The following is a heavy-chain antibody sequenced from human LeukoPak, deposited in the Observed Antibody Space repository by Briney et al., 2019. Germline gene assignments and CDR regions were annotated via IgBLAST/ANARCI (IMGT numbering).Heavy chain of an antibody. CDR2: ISYDGSIK. CDR3: AREGVFNNHYSGMDV. Sequence: GGSLRLSCSASGFTFGSFAMHWVRQAPGKGLEWVAVISYDGSIKVYADSMKGRFTISRDNSKNTLYLQMNSLRSGDTSVYYCAREGVFNNHYSGMDVWGQGTTVTVSS. V-gene: IGHV3-30*04. J-gene: IGHJ6*02. D-gene: IGHD3-16*01. CDR1: GFTFGSFA.